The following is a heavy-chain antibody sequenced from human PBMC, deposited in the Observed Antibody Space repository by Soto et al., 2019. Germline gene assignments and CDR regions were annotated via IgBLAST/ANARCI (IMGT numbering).Heavy chain of an antibody. CDR1: GFSLSTTGEG. CDR3: AHRSSLTLYGTSGYIFDS. J-gene: IGHJ4*02. Sequence: QITLKESGRPLVRPTQTLTLTCTFSGFSLSTTGEGGAWIRQPPGKALEWLALIYWNDDKRYSPSLKSRLTITKDNSKNQVVLTMTNMDPVYTATYFCAHRSSLTLYGTSGYIFDSWGQGTLVIVSS. V-gene: IGHV2-5*01. CDR2: IYWNDDK. D-gene: IGHD3-22*01.